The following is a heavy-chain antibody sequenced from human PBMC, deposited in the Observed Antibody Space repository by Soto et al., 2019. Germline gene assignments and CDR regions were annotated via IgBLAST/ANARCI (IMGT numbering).Heavy chain of an antibody. J-gene: IGHJ4*02. CDR2: ISYDGSNK. Sequence: GGSLRLSCAASGFTFNSYWIHWVRQAPGEGLVWVAVISYDGSNKYYADSVKGRFTISRDNSKNTLYLQMNSLRAEDTAVYYCARFPCSVLATIQYFYYWGQGSLVTVSS. CDR3: ARFPCSVLATIQYFYY. CDR1: GFTFNSYW. V-gene: IGHV3-30*03. D-gene: IGHD5-12*01.